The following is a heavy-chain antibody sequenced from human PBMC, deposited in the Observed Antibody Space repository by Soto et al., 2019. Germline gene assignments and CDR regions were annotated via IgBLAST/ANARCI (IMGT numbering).Heavy chain of an antibody. CDR1: GYTFTGYY. CDR3: ARERGGDSSSWYYFDY. V-gene: IGHV1-2*04. Sequence: ASVKVSCKASGYTFTGYYMHWVRQAPGQGLEWMGWINPNSGGTNYAQKFQGWVTMTRDTSISTAYMELSRLRSDDTAVYYCARERGGDSSSWYYFDYWGQGTLVTVSS. CDR2: INPNSGGT. D-gene: IGHD6-13*01. J-gene: IGHJ4*02.